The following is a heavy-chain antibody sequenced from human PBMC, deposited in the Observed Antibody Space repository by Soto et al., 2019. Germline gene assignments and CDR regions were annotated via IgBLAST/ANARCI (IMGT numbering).Heavy chain of an antibody. J-gene: IGHJ6*02. CDR2: ISSSSSYI. CDR1: GFTFSSYS. CDR3: ARVMWDSGYGMDV. V-gene: IGHV3-21*01. D-gene: IGHD1-26*01. Sequence: GGSLRLSCAASGFTFSSYSMNWVRQAPGKGLEWVSSISSSSSYIYYADSVKGRFTISRDNAKNSLYLQMNSLRAEDTAVYYCARVMWDSGYGMDVWGQGTTVTVSS.